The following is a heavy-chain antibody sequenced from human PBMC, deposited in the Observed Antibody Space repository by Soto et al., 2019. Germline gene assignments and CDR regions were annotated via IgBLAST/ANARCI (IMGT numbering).Heavy chain of an antibody. J-gene: IGHJ4*02. CDR3: ARVTWTTVTSEFDY. D-gene: IGHD4-17*01. Sequence: SETLSLTCTVSGCSISSGGYYWSWIRQHPGKGLEWIGYIYYSGSTYYNPSLKSRVTISVDTSKNQFSLKLSSVTAADTAVYYCARVTWTTVTSEFDYWGQGTLVTVSS. V-gene: IGHV4-31*03. CDR2: IYYSGST. CDR1: GCSISSGGYY.